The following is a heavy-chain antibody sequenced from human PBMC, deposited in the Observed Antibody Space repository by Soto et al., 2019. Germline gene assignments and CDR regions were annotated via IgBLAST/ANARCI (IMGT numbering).Heavy chain of an antibody. CDR1: GGSFSGYY. Sequence: QVQLQQWGAGLLKPSETLSLTCAVYGGSFSGYYWSWIRQPPGKGLEWIGEINHSGSTNYNPSLKSRVTIYVDTSKNQFSLKLSSVTAADTAVYYCATVDTAMVFDYWGQGTLVTVSS. J-gene: IGHJ4*02. V-gene: IGHV4-34*01. CDR2: INHSGST. CDR3: ATVDTAMVFDY. D-gene: IGHD5-18*01.